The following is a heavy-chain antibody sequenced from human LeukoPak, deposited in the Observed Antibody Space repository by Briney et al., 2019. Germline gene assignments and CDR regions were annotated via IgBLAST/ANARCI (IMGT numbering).Heavy chain of an antibody. CDR2: IDPNSGGT. D-gene: IGHD4-17*01. CDR1: GYTFNNYY. Sequence: ASVKVSCKASGYTFNNYYLHWVRQAPGQGLEWMGHIDPNSGGTKYAQKFQGRVTMTRDTSTSSAYMELSSLIFDDTAVYYCARVPDYGAEGDYFDYWGQGTLVTVSS. V-gene: IGHV1-2*06. J-gene: IGHJ4*02. CDR3: ARVPDYGAEGDYFDY.